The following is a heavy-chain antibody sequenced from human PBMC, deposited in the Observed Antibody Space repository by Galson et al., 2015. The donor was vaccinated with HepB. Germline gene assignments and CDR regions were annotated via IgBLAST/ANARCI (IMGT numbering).Heavy chain of an antibody. D-gene: IGHD3-16*01. J-gene: IGHJ4*02. CDR3: VPILGIEGEYYFDY. Sequence: SVKVSCKASGYTFTGYYMHWVRQAPGQGLEWMGWINPNSGGTNYAQKFQGRVTMTRDTSISTAYMELSRLRSDDPAVYYCVPILGIEGEYYFDYWGQGTLVTVSS. CDR1: GYTFTGYY. CDR2: INPNSGGT. V-gene: IGHV1-2*02.